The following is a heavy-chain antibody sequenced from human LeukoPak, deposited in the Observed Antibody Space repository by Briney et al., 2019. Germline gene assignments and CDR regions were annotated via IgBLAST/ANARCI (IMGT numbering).Heavy chain of an antibody. CDR2: IYYSGST. J-gene: IGHJ4*02. Sequence: KTSETLSLTCTVSGGSVSSGSYYWSWIRQPPGKGLEWIGYIYYSGSTNYNPSLKSRVTISVDTSKNQFSLKLSSVTAADTAVYYCARVYVLEQAPFDYWGQGTLVTVSS. CDR3: ARVYVLEQAPFDY. D-gene: IGHD1/OR15-1a*01. CDR1: GGSVSSGSYY. V-gene: IGHV4-61*01.